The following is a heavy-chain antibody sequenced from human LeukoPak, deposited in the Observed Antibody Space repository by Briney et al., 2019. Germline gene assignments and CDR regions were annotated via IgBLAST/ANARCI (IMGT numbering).Heavy chain of an antibody. CDR1: ANTLGYY. Sequence: ASVKVSCKASANTLGYYMHWVRQAPGPGLEWMGWINPNSGGTNYAQKFQGRVTMTRDTSISTAFMELSRLTSDDTAVYYCARDLSITMVRAPFYWGPGTPVTVSS. D-gene: IGHD3-10*01. J-gene: IGHJ4*02. V-gene: IGHV1-2*02. CDR3: ARDLSITMVRAPFY. CDR2: INPNSGGT.